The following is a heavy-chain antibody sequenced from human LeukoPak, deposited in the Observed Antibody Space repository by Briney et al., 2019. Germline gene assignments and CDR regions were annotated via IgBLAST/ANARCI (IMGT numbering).Heavy chain of an antibody. Sequence: PGGSLRLSCAASGFTFSSYWMSWVRQAPGKGLEWVAVISPDRTYTYYADAVKGRFTISRDNSENTLSLQMNSLRGDDTAVYHCANLYSGSPSDAFDVWGQGTMVTVSS. CDR2: ISPDRTYT. J-gene: IGHJ3*01. CDR3: ANLYSGSPSDAFDV. CDR1: GFTFSSYW. V-gene: IGHV3-30*18. D-gene: IGHD1-26*01.